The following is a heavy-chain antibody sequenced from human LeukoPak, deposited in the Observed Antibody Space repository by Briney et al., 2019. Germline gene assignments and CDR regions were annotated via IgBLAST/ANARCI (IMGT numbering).Heavy chain of an antibody. CDR1: GYTFTSYY. J-gene: IGHJ5*02. V-gene: IGHV1-46*03. Sequence: ASVKVSCKASGYTFTSYYMHWVRQAPGQGLEWMGIINPSGGSTSYAQKFQGRVTMTRETSTSTVYMELSSLRSEDTAVYYCARVNWPANWFDPWGQGTLVTVSS. CDR3: ARVNWPANWFDP. CDR2: INPSGGST.